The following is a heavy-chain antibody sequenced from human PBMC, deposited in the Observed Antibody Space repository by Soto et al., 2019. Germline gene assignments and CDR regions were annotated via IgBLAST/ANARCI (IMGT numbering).Heavy chain of an antibody. CDR2: MNPNSGNT. CDR1: GYTFASYD. D-gene: IGHD2-15*01. Sequence: ASVKVSCKASGYTFASYDINWVRQATGQGLEWMGWMNPNSGNTGYTQKFQGRVTMTRNTSISTAYMELSSLRSEDTAVYYCARGRSGGSRYTRYNWFDPWGQGTLVTVSS. J-gene: IGHJ5*02. V-gene: IGHV1-8*01. CDR3: ARGRSGGSRYTRYNWFDP.